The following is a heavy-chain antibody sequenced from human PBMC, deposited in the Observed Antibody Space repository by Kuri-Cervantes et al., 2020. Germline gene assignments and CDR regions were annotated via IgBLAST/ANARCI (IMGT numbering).Heavy chain of an antibody. CDR3: AREMSGSYYEGPVYYYYGMDV. J-gene: IGHJ6*02. Sequence: ASVKVSCKASGYTFTSYDINWVRQATGQGLEWMGWMNPNSGNTNYAQKFQGRVTMTRDTSISTAYMELSRLRSDDTAVYYCAREMSGSYYEGPVYYYYGMDVWGQGTTVTVSS. CDR1: GYTFTSYD. V-gene: IGHV1-8*01. D-gene: IGHD1-26*01. CDR2: MNPNSGNT.